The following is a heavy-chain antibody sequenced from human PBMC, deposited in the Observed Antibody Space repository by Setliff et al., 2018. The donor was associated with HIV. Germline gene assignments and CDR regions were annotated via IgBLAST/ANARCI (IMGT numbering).Heavy chain of an antibody. D-gene: IGHD2-2*01. Sequence: SETLSLTCSVSGGSIDNNKYYWTWIRQPPGKGLEWTGSIYHTGRTYYNRSLESRLTISIDTSKNQFSLKLISVSAADTAVYYCAKLLPAADMAREIDSWGQGTLVTVSS. CDR3: AKLLPAADMAREIDS. CDR2: IYHTGRT. J-gene: IGHJ4*02. CDR1: GGSIDNNKYY. V-gene: IGHV4-39*01.